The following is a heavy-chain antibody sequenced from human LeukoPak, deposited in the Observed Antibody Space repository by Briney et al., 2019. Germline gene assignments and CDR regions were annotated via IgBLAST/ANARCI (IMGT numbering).Heavy chain of an antibody. V-gene: IGHV3-23*01. J-gene: IGHJ5*02. CDR2: ISGRGASK. Sequence: GGSLRLSCAASGFTSSNYSMNWVRQAPGKGLEWVSGISGRGASKYYADSVKGRFTISRDNAKNTLYLQMNSLRAEDTAVYYCARGLPASSLNWFDPWGQGTLVTVSS. CDR3: ARGLPASSLNWFDP. CDR1: GFTSSNYS.